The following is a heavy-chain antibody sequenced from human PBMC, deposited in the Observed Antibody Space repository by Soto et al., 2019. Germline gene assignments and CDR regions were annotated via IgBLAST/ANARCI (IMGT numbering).Heavy chain of an antibody. J-gene: IGHJ4*02. D-gene: IGHD3-10*01. Sequence: QVQLQESGPGLVKPSGTLSLTCAVSGGSISSNHWWSWVRQSPGKGLEWIAEIYHTGSTNYNPSFKSRVTMSVDKYRDQFSVKLSSVTAADTAVYYCAGRRDGSGSLDYWGQGTLVTVSS. CDR1: GGSISSNHW. V-gene: IGHV4-4*02. CDR3: AGRRDGSGSLDY. CDR2: IYHTGST.